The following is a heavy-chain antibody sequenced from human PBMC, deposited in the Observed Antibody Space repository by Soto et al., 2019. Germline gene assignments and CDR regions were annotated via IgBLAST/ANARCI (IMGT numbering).Heavy chain of an antibody. V-gene: IGHV3-23*01. CDR2: ISGSGDSK. D-gene: IGHD3-10*01. CDR1: GFTFSSYA. Sequence: EVKLLESGGGLVQPGGSLRLSCAASGFTFSSYAMSWVRQAPGKGLEWVSTISGSGDSKYYADSVKGRFTISRDNSKNTLYLQMNSLRAEDTAVYYCAKDPPWTVGPLAMDVWGQGTTVTVSS. J-gene: IGHJ6*02. CDR3: AKDPPWTVGPLAMDV.